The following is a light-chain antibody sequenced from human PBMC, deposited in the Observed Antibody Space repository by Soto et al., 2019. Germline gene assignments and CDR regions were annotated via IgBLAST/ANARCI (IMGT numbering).Light chain of an antibody. CDR2: GHN. V-gene: IGLV1-40*01. Sequence: QSVLTQPPSVSGAPGQRVTISCTGSTSNIGAGYEVHWYQQLPGTAPKLLVSGHNIRPSGVPDRFSGFKSGASASLVITGLQAEDDADYYCQSYDNSLSGSGVFGGGTQLTVL. CDR3: QSYDNSLSGSGV. J-gene: IGLJ3*02. CDR1: TSNIGAGYE.